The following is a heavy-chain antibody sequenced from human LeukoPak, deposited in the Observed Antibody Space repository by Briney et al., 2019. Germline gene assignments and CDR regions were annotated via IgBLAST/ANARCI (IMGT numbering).Heavy chain of an antibody. Sequence: GGSLRLSCAASGFTVSSNYMSWVRQAPGKGLEWVSVIHTDGNAYYADSVKGRFTISRDNSRNTLNPQMNSLRVEDTAVYYCARGLSTRSYGVWGQGTLVTVSS. V-gene: IGHV3-66*01. J-gene: IGHJ4*02. CDR2: IHTDGNA. CDR3: ARGLSTRSYGV. D-gene: IGHD2-2*01. CDR1: GFTVSSNY.